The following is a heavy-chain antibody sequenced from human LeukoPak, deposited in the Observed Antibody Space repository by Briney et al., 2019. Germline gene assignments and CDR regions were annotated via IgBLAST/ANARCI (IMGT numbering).Heavy chain of an antibody. J-gene: IGHJ6*02. D-gene: IGHD6-19*01. Sequence: PGGSLRLSCAASGFTFSSYWMHWVRQAPGKGLVWVSRINSDGSSTSYADSVKGRFTISRDNAKNTLYLQMNSLRAEDTAVYYCARDRGSSGPFYYCYYVIDVWGQGTTVTVSS. CDR2: INSDGSST. CDR3: ARDRGSSGPFYYCYYVIDV. V-gene: IGHV3-74*01. CDR1: GFTFSSYW.